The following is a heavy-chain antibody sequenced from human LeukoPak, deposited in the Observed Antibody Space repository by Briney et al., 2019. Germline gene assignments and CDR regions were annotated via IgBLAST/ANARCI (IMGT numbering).Heavy chain of an antibody. CDR2: INHSGST. V-gene: IGHV4-34*01. CDR3: ERGGGSRYYWH. Sequence: PSETLSLTCAVYGGSFSGYYWSWIRQPPGKGLEWIGEINHSGSTNYNPSLKSRVTISVDTSKNQFSLKLSSVTAADTAVYYCERGGGSRYYWHWGQGTLVTVSS. D-gene: IGHD3-22*01. J-gene: IGHJ4*02. CDR1: GGSFSGYY.